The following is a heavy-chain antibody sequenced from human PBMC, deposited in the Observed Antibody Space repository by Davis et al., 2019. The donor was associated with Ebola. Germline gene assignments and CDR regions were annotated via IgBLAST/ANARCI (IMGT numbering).Heavy chain of an antibody. V-gene: IGHV1-18*01. Sequence: AASVKVSCKASGYTFTSYGISWVRQAPGQGLEWMGWISAYNGNTNYAQKLQGRVTMTTDTSTSTVYMELSSLRSEDTAVYYCAREQYYYDSSGYYGYYFDYWGQGTLVTVSS. CDR2: ISAYNGNT. CDR1: GYTFTSYG. CDR3: AREQYYYDSSGYYGYYFDY. D-gene: IGHD3-22*01. J-gene: IGHJ4*02.